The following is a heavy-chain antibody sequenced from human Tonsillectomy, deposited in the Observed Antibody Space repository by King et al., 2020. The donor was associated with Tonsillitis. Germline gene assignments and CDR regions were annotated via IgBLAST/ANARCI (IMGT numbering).Heavy chain of an antibody. J-gene: IGHJ4*02. Sequence: VQLQESGPGLVKPSETLSLTCTVSGGSISSYYWSWIRQPAGKGLEWIGRIYISGSTYYNHSLKSRVTMSVDTSKNQFSLKLSSVTAADTAVYYCARDRASSGWYGFGYWGQGTLVTVSS. D-gene: IGHD6-19*01. CDR1: GGSISSYY. V-gene: IGHV4-4*07. CDR3: ARDRASSGWYGFGY. CDR2: IYISGST.